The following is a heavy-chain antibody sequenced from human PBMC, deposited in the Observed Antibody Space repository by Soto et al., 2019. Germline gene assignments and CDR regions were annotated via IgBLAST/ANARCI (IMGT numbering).Heavy chain of an antibody. D-gene: IGHD2-8*01. Sequence: TLSLTCTVSGGSISSGGYYWSWIRQHPGKGLEWIGYIYHSGSTYYNPSLKSRVTISVDTSNNQLSLQLDSVTPDDTAVYYCARLIGNSWLDSWGQGTLVTVSS. V-gene: IGHV4-31*03. CDR2: IYHSGST. J-gene: IGHJ5*01. CDR1: GGSISSGGYY. CDR3: ARLIGNSWLDS.